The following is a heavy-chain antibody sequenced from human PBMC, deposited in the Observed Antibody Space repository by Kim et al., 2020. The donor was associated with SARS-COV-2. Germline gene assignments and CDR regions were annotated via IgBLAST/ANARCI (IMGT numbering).Heavy chain of an antibody. V-gene: IGHV4-4*02. CDR3: ARTGLVGATVYYYYYGMDV. CDR1: GGSISSSNW. J-gene: IGHJ6*02. Sequence: SETLSLTCAVSGGSISSSNWWSWVRQPPGKGLEWIGEIYHSGSTNYNPSLKSRVTISVDKSKNQFSLKLSSVTAADTAVYYCARTGLVGATVYYYYYGMDVWGQGTTVTVSS. CDR2: IYHSGST. D-gene: IGHD1-26*01.